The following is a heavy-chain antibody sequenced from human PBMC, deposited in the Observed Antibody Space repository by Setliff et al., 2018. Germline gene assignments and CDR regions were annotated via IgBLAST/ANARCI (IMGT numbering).Heavy chain of an antibody. CDR2: IIPMFGTP. CDR1: GGTFRNYA. D-gene: IGHD2-15*01. V-gene: IGHV1-69*05. CDR3: ARSPAVLGIVYLDP. J-gene: IGHJ5*02. Sequence: GASVKVSCKASGGTFRNYAISWVRQAPRQGLEWMGGIIPMFGTPAYTQKFQDRVTITTDESTSTAYMELDSLRSEDTAVYYCARSPAVLGIVYLDPWGQGTLVTVSS.